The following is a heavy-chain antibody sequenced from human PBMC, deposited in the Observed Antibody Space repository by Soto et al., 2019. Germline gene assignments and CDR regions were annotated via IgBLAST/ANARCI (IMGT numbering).Heavy chain of an antibody. V-gene: IGHV1-69*04. D-gene: IGHD1-1*01. Sequence: SVKVSCKASGYTFASYGSSWVRQAPGQGLEWMGRIIPILGIANYAQKFQGRVTITADKSTSTAYMELSSLRSEDTAVYYCARDPGTTFLNFDYWGQGTLLTVSS. CDR1: GYTFASYG. J-gene: IGHJ4*02. CDR2: IIPILGIA. CDR3: ARDPGTTFLNFDY.